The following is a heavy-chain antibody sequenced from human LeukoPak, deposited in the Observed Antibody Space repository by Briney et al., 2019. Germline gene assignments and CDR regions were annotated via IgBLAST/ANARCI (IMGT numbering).Heavy chain of an antibody. CDR2: IDWDDDK. CDR3: ARTGDYGDAYFDY. D-gene: IGHD4-17*01. CDR1: GFSINTREIC. V-gene: IGHV2-70*01. Sequence: SGPTLVNPTQTLTLTCTFSGFSINTREICVSWIRQPPGKALEWLAHIDWDDDKYYSTSLKTRLTISKDTSKNQVVLSMTNMDPVDTATYYCARTGDYGDAYFDYWGQGTLVTVSS. J-gene: IGHJ4*02.